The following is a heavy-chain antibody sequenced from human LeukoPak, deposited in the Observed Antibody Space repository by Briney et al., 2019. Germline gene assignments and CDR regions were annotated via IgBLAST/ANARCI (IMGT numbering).Heavy chain of an antibody. CDR1: GYTFTGYY. J-gene: IGHJ6*02. V-gene: IGHV1-2*02. CDR2: INPNSGGT. D-gene: IGHD6-13*01. Sequence: ASVKVSCKASGYTFTGYYMHWVRQAPGQGLEWMGWINPNSGGTNYAQKFQGRVTMTRDTSISTAYMEVSRLRSGDTAVYYCARVRIAAAGSYYYYGMDVWGQGTTVTVSS. CDR3: ARVRIAAAGSYYYYGMDV.